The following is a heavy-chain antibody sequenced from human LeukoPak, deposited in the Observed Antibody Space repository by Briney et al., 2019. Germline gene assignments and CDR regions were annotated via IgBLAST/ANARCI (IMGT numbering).Heavy chain of an antibody. CDR1: GGSISSSRYY. CDR3: ARLVGAATDPFDY. CDR2: IYYSGST. J-gene: IGHJ4*02. Sequence: SETLSLTCTVSGGSISSSRYYWGWIRQPPGKGLEWIGSIYYSGSTYYNPSLQSRVTISVDTSNNQSSLKLSSVTAADTAVYYCARLVGAATDPFDYWGQGTLVTVSS. D-gene: IGHD1-26*01. V-gene: IGHV4-39*01.